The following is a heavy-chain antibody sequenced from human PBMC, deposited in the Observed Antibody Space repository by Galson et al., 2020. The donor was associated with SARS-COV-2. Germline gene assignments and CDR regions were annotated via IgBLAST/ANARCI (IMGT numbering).Heavy chain of an antibody. CDR1: GGSISSGGYS. V-gene: IGHV4-30-2*01. J-gene: IGHJ5*02. Sequence: SETLSLTCAVSGGSISSGGYSWSWIRQPPGKGLEWIGYIYHSGSTYYNPSLKSRVTISVDRSKNQFSLKLSSVTAADTAVYYCARGWGPRAGDLSWFDPWGQGTLVTVSS. D-gene: IGHD7-27*01. CDR3: ARGWGPRAGDLSWFDP. CDR2: IYHSGST.